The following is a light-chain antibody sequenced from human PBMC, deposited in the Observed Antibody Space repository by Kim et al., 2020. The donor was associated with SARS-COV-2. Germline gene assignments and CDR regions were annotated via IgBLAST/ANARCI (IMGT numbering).Light chain of an antibody. V-gene: IGKV3-15*01. J-gene: IGKJ2*01. CDR3: QQYNNWHT. CDR1: QSVSSN. CDR2: GAS. Sequence: LSVSPGERATRSCRASQSVSSNLAWYQQKPGQAPSLLIYGASTRATGIPARFSGSGSGTEFTLTISSLQSEDFAVYYCQQYNNWHTFGQGTKLEI.